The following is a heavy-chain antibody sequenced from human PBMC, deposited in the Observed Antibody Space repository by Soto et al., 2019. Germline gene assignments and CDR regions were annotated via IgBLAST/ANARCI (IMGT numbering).Heavy chain of an antibody. CDR3: ARDNWIAARWFDP. V-gene: IGHV4-34*01. Sequence: SETLSLTCAVYGGSFSGYYWSWIRQPPGKGLEWIGEINHSGSTNYNPSLKSRVTISVDTSKNQFSLKLSSVTAADTAVYYCARDNWIAARWFDPWGQGTLVTVSS. J-gene: IGHJ5*02. D-gene: IGHD6-6*01. CDR2: INHSGST. CDR1: GGSFSGYY.